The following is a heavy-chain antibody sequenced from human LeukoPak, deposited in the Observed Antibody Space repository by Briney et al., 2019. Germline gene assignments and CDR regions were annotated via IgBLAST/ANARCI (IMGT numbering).Heavy chain of an antibody. CDR1: SYRSPNYG. J-gene: IGHJ6*03. CDR2: ISTYNGNT. Sequence: GASVKVSCKASSYRSPNYGITWVRQAPGHGLEWMGWISTYNGNTQYAQNLQGRVTLTADSSTNTVYMELRSLISDDTAVYYCAIPAKGAYFYYYMDVWGEGTSVTVSS. CDR3: AIPAKGAYFYYYMDV. V-gene: IGHV1-18*01.